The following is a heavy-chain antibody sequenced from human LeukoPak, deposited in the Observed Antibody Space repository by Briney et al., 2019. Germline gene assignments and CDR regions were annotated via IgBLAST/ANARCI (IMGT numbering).Heavy chain of an antibody. V-gene: IGHV1-2*02. Sequence: RASVKVSCKASGYTFTGYYMHWVRQAPGQGLEWMGWINPNSGGTNYAQKFQGRVTMTRDTSISTAYMELSRLRSDDTAVYYCARDLGYNFCGFDYWGQGTLVTVSS. CDR1: GYTFTGYY. J-gene: IGHJ4*02. CDR3: ARDLGYNFCGFDY. D-gene: IGHD5-24*01. CDR2: INPNSGGT.